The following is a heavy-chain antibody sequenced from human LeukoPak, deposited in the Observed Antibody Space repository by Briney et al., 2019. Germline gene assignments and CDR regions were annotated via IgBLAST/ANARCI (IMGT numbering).Heavy chain of an antibody. V-gene: IGHV1-18*04. Sequence: ASVKVSCKASGYTFTSYGISWVRQAPGQGLEWMGWIRAFNGNTNSAHKLQGRVTMTTDTSTSTAYMERSSLRSDDTAVYCCARDRGVRYCDWLSPAYVMDVWGKGTTVTVSS. CDR2: IRAFNGNT. D-gene: IGHD3-9*01. CDR1: GYTFTSYG. J-gene: IGHJ6*04. CDR3: ARDRGVRYCDWLSPAYVMDV.